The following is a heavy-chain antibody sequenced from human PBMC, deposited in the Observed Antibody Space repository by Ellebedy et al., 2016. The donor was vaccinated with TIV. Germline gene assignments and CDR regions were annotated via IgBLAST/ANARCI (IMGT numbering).Heavy chain of an antibody. CDR3: ARRAVAGMAAVYGVDV. J-gene: IGHJ6*02. V-gene: IGHV3-15*05. Sequence: GESLKISXAVSGFIFTSAWMSWVRQAPGKRLEWVGRIKSKSDGGTTDFPAPVKGRFTISRDNARNTLYLQMSSLSAEDTGMYYCARRAVAGMAAVYGVDVWGQGTTVTVSS. D-gene: IGHD6-19*01. CDR1: GFIFTSAW. CDR2: IKSKSDGGTT.